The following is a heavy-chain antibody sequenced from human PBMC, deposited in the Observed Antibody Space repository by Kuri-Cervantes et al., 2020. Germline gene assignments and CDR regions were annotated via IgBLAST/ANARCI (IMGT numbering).Heavy chain of an antibody. V-gene: IGHV6-1*01. J-gene: IGHJ4*02. Sequence: QTLSLTCAISGVSVSSNSAAWNWIRQSPSRGLEWVGRTFYMSKRIYDYAASGKSRITINPDTSKNQFSLQLNSMTPEDTAVYYCARDCGNSGDLDYWGQGTLVTVSS. CDR1: GVSVSSNSAA. CDR3: ARDCGNSGDLDY. CDR2: TFYMSKRIY. D-gene: IGHD4-23*01.